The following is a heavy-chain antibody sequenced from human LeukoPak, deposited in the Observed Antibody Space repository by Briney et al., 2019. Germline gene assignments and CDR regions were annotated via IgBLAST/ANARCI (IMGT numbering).Heavy chain of an antibody. Sequence: PSETLSLTCTVSGGSISSYYWSWIRQPPGKGLEWIGYIYYSGSTNYNPSLKSRVTISVDTSKNQFSLKLSSVTAADTAVYYCARVGSSGWFNDWGQGTLVTVPS. CDR2: IYYSGST. V-gene: IGHV4-59*01. CDR3: ARVGSSGWFND. J-gene: IGHJ4*02. D-gene: IGHD6-19*01. CDR1: GGSISSYY.